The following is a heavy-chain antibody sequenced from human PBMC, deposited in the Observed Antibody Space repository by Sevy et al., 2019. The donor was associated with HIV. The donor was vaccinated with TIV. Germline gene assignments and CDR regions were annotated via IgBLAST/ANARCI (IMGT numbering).Heavy chain of an antibody. D-gene: IGHD3-22*01. Sequence: GGSLRLSCAASGFTFSNFAMHWVRQAPGKGMEWVAITSYDGSSNYYADSVKGRFTISRDNSKHTLYLQMNSLTVEDTAVYYCATDDRDNSGYHFTYWGQGTLVTVSS. CDR2: TSYDGSSN. CDR1: GFTFSNFA. CDR3: ATDDRDNSGYHFTY. J-gene: IGHJ4*02. V-gene: IGHV3-30-3*01.